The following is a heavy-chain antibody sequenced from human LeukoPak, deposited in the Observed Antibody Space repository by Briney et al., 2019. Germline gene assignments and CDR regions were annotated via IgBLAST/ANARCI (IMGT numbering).Heavy chain of an antibody. CDR1: GFTFRSYE. CDR3: ARADFCSTTTTCPYYYYMDV. V-gene: IGHV3-48*03. Sequence: GGPLRLSCAASGFTFRSYEMNWVRQAPGKGLEWVSYISSTGISIYYADPVKGRFTISRDNAKNSLYLQMNSLRAEDTAVYYCARADFCSTTTTCPYYYYMDVWGKGTTVTVS. J-gene: IGHJ6*03. CDR2: ISSTGISI. D-gene: IGHD2/OR15-2a*01.